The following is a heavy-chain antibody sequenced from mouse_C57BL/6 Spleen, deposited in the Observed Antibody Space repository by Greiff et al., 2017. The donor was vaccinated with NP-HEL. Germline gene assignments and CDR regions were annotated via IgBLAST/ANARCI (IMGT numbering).Heavy chain of an antibody. CDR2: IYPRSGNT. J-gene: IGHJ4*01. D-gene: IGHD4-1*01. Sequence: VQLQESGAELARPGASVKLSCKASGYTFTSYGISWVKQRTGQGLEWIGEIYPRSGNTYYNEKFKGKATLTADKSSSTAYMELRSLTSEDSAVYFCARLGDPYAMDYWGQGTSVTVSS. V-gene: IGHV1-81*01. CDR1: GYTFTSYG. CDR3: ARLGDPYAMDY.